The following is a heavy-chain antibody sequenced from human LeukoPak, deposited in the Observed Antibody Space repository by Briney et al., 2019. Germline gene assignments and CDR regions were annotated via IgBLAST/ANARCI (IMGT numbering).Heavy chain of an antibody. D-gene: IGHD6-13*01. CDR3: ARVRGYSWFNWFDS. CDR1: GFTFSNYY. J-gene: IGHJ5*01. CDR2: ISSGSGTI. V-gene: IGHV3-11*01. Sequence: PGGSLRLSCAASGFTFSNYYMIWIRQAPGKGLEWISYISSGSGTISYADSVKGRFSISRDNANNSLYLQMNSLRVDDTAVYHCARVRGYSWFNWFDSWGQGALVTVSS.